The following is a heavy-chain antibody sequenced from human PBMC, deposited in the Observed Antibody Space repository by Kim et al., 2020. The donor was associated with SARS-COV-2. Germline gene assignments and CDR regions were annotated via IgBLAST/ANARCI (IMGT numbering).Heavy chain of an antibody. Sequence: GGSLRLSCVASGFTFSTAVMHWVRQAPGKGLEWVAGLSSDGVLQHYADPVKGRFTISRDNSKNTLGLEMSSLRDEDAAVYYCVKEGHTSGRAPAVDYWG. D-gene: IGHD5-12*01. V-gene: IGHV3-30*18. CDR1: GFTFSTAV. CDR3: VKEGHTSGRAPAVDY. J-gene: IGHJ4*01. CDR2: LSSDGVLQ.